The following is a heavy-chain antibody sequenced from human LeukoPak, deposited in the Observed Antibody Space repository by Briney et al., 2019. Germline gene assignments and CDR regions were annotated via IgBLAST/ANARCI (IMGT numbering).Heavy chain of an antibody. J-gene: IGHJ4*02. CDR3: ARGGRSSELV. CDR1: GGSFSGYY. CDR2: IYSTGDT. D-gene: IGHD6-6*01. V-gene: IGHV3-53*01. Sequence: PSETLSLTCAVYGGSFSGYYWSWVRQSPGKGLECVSIIYSTGDTYYADSVKGRFTISRDVSKNTVYLQMNSLRAEDTAVYYCARGGRSSELVWGQGTRVTVSS.